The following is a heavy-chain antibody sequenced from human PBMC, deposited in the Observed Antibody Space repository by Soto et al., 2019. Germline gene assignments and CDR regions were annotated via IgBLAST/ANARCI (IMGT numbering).Heavy chain of an antibody. J-gene: IGHJ4*02. CDR3: ASGASRWYPYFFDS. CDR2: IIPYYNTL. V-gene: IGHV1-69*01. Sequence: QAQVVQSGAEVRKPGSSVKLSCKASEGTFNSYAIAWVRQAPGQGLEWMGGIIPYYNTLNYAQKFQDRVTITADDSTNTVYMELSSLRSDDTGVYFCASGASRWYPYFFDSWAQGTLVPVSS. D-gene: IGHD6-13*01. CDR1: EGTFNSYA.